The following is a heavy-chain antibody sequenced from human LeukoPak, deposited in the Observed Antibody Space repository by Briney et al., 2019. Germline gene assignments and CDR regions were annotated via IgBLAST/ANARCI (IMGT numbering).Heavy chain of an antibody. CDR3: ARTPIYYFDNSGYYN. Sequence: PSETLSLTCTVSGGSISSSSYYWGWIRQPPGKGLEWIGSIYYSGSTYYNPSLKSRVTISVDTSKNQFSLKLSSVTAADTAVYYCARTPIYYFDNSGYYNWGQGTLVTVSS. V-gene: IGHV4-39*07. J-gene: IGHJ4*02. D-gene: IGHD3-22*01. CDR1: GGSISSSSYY. CDR2: IYYSGST.